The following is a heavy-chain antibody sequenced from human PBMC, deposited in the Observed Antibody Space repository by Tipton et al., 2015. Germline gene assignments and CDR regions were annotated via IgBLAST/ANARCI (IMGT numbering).Heavy chain of an antibody. CDR2: IIPVFGRP. J-gene: IGHJ6*02. CDR3: ARDERWLQGSYLYAMDV. Sequence: VQLVQSGAEVKKPGSSVNVSCKASGGTFSSYAINWLRQVPGQGLEWMGGIIPVFGRPNYAQKFQGRVTITADESTTTAYMELSSLRTDGTAIYFCARDERWLQGSYLYAMDVWGQGTTVLVSS. CDR1: GGTFSSYA. V-gene: IGHV1-69*01. D-gene: IGHD5-24*01.